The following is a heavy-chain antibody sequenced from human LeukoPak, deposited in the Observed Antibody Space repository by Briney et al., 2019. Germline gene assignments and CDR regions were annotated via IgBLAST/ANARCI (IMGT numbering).Heavy chain of an antibody. D-gene: IGHD5-12*01. V-gene: IGHV4-4*07. CDR1: GGSISSYY. CDR3: AREGPTATTPIFDY. Sequence: SETLSLTRTVSGGSISSYYWSWIRQPAGKGLEWIGRIYTSGSTNYNPSLKSRVTMSVDTSKNQFSLKLSSVTAADTAVYYCAREGPTATTPIFDYWGQGTLVTVSS. J-gene: IGHJ4*02. CDR2: IYTSGST.